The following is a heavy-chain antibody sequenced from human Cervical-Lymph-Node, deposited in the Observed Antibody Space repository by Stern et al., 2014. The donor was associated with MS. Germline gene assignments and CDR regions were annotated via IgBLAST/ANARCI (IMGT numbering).Heavy chain of an antibody. CDR1: GASISRGSFF. Sequence: QLQLQESGPGLVKPSQTLSLTCTVSGASISRGSFFWTWIRQPAGKGLEWIGRVFSDGDTNYNPSLKSRVTISVDMSKNQFSLKLSSVTAADAAVYYCVRVNYDYDYRLLGGMDVWGQGTTVTVS. V-gene: IGHV4-61*02. CDR3: VRVNYDYDYRLLGGMDV. J-gene: IGHJ6*02. D-gene: IGHD5-12*01. CDR2: VFSDGDT.